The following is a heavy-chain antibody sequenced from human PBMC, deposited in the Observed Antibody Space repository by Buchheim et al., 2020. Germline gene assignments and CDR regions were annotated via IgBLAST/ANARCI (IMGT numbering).Heavy chain of an antibody. CDR1: GFTVTSNY. J-gene: IGHJ6*02. Sequence: EVQLVESGGGLVQPGGSLRLSCVISGFTVTSNYMAWVRQSSGKGLDWVSVLYSGGDRYYADSVNGRFTISRDDSKNPLFLQMNRLSPDDTAVYYCASLRSPVSLNYFYGMDVWGQGTT. CDR3: ASLRSPVSLNYFYGMDV. CDR2: LYSGGDR. D-gene: IGHD3-16*01. V-gene: IGHV3-66*02.